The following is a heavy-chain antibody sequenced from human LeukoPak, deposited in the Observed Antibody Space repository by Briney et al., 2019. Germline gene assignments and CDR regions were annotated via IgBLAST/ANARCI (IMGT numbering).Heavy chain of an antibody. J-gene: IGHJ6*02. CDR2: ISGSGGST. CDR1: GFTFSSYA. CDR3: ATPYGLHHPDEYYYYGMDV. V-gene: IGHV3-23*01. Sequence: GGSLRLSCAASGFTFSSYAMSWVRQAPGKGLEWVSAISGSGGSTYYADSVKGRFTISRDNSKNTLYLQMNSLRAEDTAVYYCATPYGLHHPDEYYYYGMDVWGQGTTVTVSS. D-gene: IGHD4-17*01.